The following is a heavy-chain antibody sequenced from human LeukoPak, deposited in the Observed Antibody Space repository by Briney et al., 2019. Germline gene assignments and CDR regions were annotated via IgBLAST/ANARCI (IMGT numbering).Heavy chain of an antibody. V-gene: IGHV1-2*02. CDR1: GYTFSDYY. CDR2: IHPNSGAT. CDR3: AREDAGYSSSYRDY. D-gene: IGHD6-13*01. Sequence: ASVKVSSKASGYTFSDYYPDWVRQAPGQGLEWVGWIHPNSGATHYAQKFQGRVTTTRDTSISTAYMELGRLRSDDTALYYCAREDAGYSSSYRDYWREGPLVTVSS. J-gene: IGHJ4*02.